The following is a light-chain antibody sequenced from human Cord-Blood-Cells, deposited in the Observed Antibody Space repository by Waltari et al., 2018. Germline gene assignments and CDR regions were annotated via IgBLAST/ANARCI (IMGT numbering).Light chain of an antibody. CDR2: KAS. V-gene: IGKV1-5*03. CDR3: QQYNSYSRT. Sequence: DIQMTQSPSTLSASVGDRVTITCRASQSISSWLAWYQQKPGKAPKLLIYKASSLESGVPSRFRGSGYGTEFTLTISSLQPDDFATYYCQQYNSYSRTFGRGTKVEIK. CDR1: QSISSW. J-gene: IGKJ1*01.